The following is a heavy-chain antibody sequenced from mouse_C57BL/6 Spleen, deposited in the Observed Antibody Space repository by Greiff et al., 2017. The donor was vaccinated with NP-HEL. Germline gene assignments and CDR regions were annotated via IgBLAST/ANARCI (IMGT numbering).Heavy chain of an antibody. Sequence: VQLKESVAELVRPGASVKLSCTASGFNIKNTYMHWVKQRPEQGLEWIGRIDPANGNTKYAPKFQGKATITADTSSNTAYLQLSSLTSEDTAIYYCATAIDGYWSWFAYWGQGTLVTVSA. CDR3: ATAIDGYWSWFAY. D-gene: IGHD2-3*01. V-gene: IGHV14-3*01. J-gene: IGHJ3*01. CDR2: IDPANGNT. CDR1: GFNIKNTY.